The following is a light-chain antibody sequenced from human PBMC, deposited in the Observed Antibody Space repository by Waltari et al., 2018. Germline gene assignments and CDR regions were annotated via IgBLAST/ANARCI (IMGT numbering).Light chain of an antibody. J-gene: IGKJ2*01. V-gene: IGKV3-20*01. Sequence: TLSCRASRSVSSSYLAWYQQKPGQAPRLLIYGASSRATGIPDRFSGSGSGTDFTLTISRLEPEDFAVYYCQQYGSSPPYTFGQGTKLEIK. CDR2: GAS. CDR1: RSVSSSY. CDR3: QQYGSSPPYT.